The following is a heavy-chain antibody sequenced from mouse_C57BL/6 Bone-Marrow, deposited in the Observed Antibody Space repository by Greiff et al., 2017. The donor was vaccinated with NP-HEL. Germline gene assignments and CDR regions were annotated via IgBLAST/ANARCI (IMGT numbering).Heavy chain of an antibody. J-gene: IGHJ3*01. CDR2: ISNGGGST. Sequence: EVKVVESGGGLVQPGGSLKLSCAASGFTFSDYYMYWVRQTPEKRLEWVAYISNGGGSTYYPDTVKGRFTISRDNAKNTLYLQMSRLKPEDTAMYYCARRDYYGSSTGFAYWGQGTLVTVSA. D-gene: IGHD1-1*01. CDR3: ARRDYYGSSTGFAY. CDR1: GFTFSDYY. V-gene: IGHV5-12*01.